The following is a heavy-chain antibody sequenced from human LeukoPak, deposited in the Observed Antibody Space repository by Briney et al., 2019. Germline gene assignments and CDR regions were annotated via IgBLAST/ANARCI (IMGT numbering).Heavy chain of an antibody. CDR2: INPNSGGT. CDR3: ARNNRGFRGVNYYYYYMDV. J-gene: IGHJ6*03. CDR1: GYTFTGYY. D-gene: IGHD3-10*01. Sequence: ASVKVSCKASGYTFTGYYMHWVRQAPGQGLEWMGWINPNSGGTNYAQNFQGRVTMTRDTSISTAYMELSRLRSDDTAVYYCARNNRGFRGVNYYYYYMDVWGKGTTVTISS. V-gene: IGHV1-2*02.